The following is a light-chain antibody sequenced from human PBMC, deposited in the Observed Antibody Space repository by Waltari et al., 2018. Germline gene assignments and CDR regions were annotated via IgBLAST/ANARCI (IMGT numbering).Light chain of an antibody. CDR1: QGITNY. CDR2: AAS. J-gene: IGKJ1*01. V-gene: IGKV1-27*01. CDR3: QKYDSAPRT. Sequence: DIQMTQSPSSLSASVGDRVTITCRASQGITNYLAWYQYKPGKVPKLLIYAASTLQSGGPSRFSGSGSGTDFTLTISSLQPEDVATYYCQKYDSAPRTFGQGTKVEIK.